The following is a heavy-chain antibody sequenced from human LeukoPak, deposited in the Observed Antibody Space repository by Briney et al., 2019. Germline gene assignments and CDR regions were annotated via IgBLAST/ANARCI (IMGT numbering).Heavy chain of an antibody. CDR1: GFTFSSYA. CDR3: AKSSSGYYYLDY. J-gene: IGHJ4*02. CDR2: ISGSGGST. D-gene: IGHD3-22*01. V-gene: IGHV3-23*01. Sequence: GGSLRLSCAASGFTFSSYAMSWVRQAPGKGLEGVSAISGSGGSTYYADSVKGRFTISRDNSKNTLYLQMNSLRAEDTAVYYCAKSSSGYYYLDYWGQGTLVTVSS.